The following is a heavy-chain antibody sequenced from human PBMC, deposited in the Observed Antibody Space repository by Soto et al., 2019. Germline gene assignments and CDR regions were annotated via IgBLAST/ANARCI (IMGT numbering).Heavy chain of an antibody. D-gene: IGHD3-3*01. Sequence: QVQLVQSGAEVKKPGASVKVSCKASGYTFTGYYMHWVRQALGQGLEWMGWINPNSGGTNYAQKFQGRVTMTRDTSISTAYMELSRLRSDDTAVYYCARDQYYDFWSGYPLGSFDYWGQGTLVTVSS. J-gene: IGHJ4*02. CDR3: ARDQYYDFWSGYPLGSFDY. CDR1: GYTFTGYY. CDR2: INPNSGGT. V-gene: IGHV1-2*02.